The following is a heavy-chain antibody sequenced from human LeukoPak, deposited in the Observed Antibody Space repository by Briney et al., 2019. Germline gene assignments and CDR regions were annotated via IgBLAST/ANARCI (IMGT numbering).Heavy chain of an antibody. CDR1: GYTFTGYY. J-gene: IGHJ4*02. CDR2: INPNSGGT. V-gene: IGHV1-2*02. Sequence: ASVKVSCKASGYTFTGYYMHWVRQAPGQGLEWMGWINPNSGGTNYAQKFQGRVTMTRDTSISTAYMELSRLRSDDTAVHYCARAFRYDSSGYSYYFDYWGQGTLVTVSS. CDR3: ARAFRYDSSGYSYYFDY. D-gene: IGHD3-22*01.